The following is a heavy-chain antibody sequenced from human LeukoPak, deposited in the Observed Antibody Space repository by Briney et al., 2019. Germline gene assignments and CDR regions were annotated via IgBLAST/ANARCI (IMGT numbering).Heavy chain of an antibody. D-gene: IGHD3-22*01. J-gene: IGHJ4*02. Sequence: AGGSLRLSCAASGFTFSSYSMNWVRQAPGKGLEWVSSISSSSSYIYYADSVKGRFTISRDNAKNSLYLQMNSLRAEDTAVYYCARDLGGYFDYWGQGTLVTVSS. CDR2: ISSSSSYI. CDR1: GFTFSSYS. CDR3: ARDLGGYFDY. V-gene: IGHV3-21*01.